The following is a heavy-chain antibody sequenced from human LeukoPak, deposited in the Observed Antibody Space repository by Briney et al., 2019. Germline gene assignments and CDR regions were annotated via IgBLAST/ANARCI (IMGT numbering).Heavy chain of an antibody. Sequence: GGSLRLSCAASGFTFSSYGMHWVRQAPGKGLEWVAVIWYDGSNKYYADSVKGRFTISRDNSKNTLYLQMNSLRAEDAAVYYCGKDSDGSGSYSWFDPWGQGTLVTVSS. CDR1: GFTFSSYG. CDR2: IWYDGSNK. D-gene: IGHD3-10*01. CDR3: GKDSDGSGSYSWFDP. V-gene: IGHV3-33*06. J-gene: IGHJ5*02.